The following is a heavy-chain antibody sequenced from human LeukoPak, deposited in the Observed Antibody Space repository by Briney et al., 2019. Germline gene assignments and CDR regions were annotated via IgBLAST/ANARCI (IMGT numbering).Heavy chain of an antibody. CDR2: ISSSGSTI. J-gene: IGHJ1*01. Sequence: GGSLRLSCAASGFTFSDYYMSWIRQAPGKGLEWVSYISSSGSTIYYADSVKGRFTISRDNAKSSLYLQMNSLRAEDTAVYYCARDIASSSWYQYFQHWGQGTLVTVSS. CDR3: ARDIASSSWYQYFQH. CDR1: GFTFSDYY. D-gene: IGHD6-13*01. V-gene: IGHV3-11*01.